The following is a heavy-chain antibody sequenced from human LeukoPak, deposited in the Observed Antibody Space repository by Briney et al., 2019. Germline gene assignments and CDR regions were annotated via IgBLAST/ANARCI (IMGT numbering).Heavy chain of an antibody. J-gene: IGHJ4*02. V-gene: IGHV1-2*02. CDR2: INPNSACT. CDR1: GYTFTCNS. Sequence: ASVKVSCKASGYTFTCNSLHWVRQVPGQGLEWMGWINPNSACTNYAQKFQGRVTMTRDTSISTAYMAVSGLRSDDTGVYYCTRGPYLDYWGQGTLVTVSS. CDR3: TRGPYLDY.